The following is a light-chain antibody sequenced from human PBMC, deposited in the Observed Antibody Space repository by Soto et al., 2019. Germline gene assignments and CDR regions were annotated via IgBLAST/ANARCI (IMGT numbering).Light chain of an antibody. CDR3: QQRSNWRGT. Sequence: EIVMTQSPATLSVSPGQRVTLSCRASQSVGTSIAWYQQKPGQAPRLLIYGASTRATGIPARFSGSGSGTEFTLTISSLQSEDFAVYYCQQRSNWRGTFGQGTRLEIK. CDR2: GAS. V-gene: IGKV3-15*01. CDR1: QSVGTS. J-gene: IGKJ5*01.